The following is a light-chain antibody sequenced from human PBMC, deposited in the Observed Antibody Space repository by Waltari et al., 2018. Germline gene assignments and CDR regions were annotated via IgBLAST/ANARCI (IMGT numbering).Light chain of an antibody. Sequence: SYELTQPPSVSVSPGQTARITCTGDALPKQYVYWYQQKTGQAPVLVIYQDSERPSGIPGRFSGSTSGTTGTVTISGVQAEDEAAYYCQSADSSDTYVLFGGGTKVTVL. CDR1: ALPKQY. V-gene: IGLV3-25*03. J-gene: IGLJ3*02. CDR2: QDS. CDR3: QSADSSDTYVL.